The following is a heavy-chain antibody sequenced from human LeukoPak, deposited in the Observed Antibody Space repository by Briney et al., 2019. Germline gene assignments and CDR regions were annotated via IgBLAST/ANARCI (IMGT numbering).Heavy chain of an antibody. CDR1: GFTLKDYA. J-gene: IGHJ1*01. Sequence: GGSLRLSCEASGFTLKDYAMHWVRQAPGKGLEWVSGISWNSGSIGYADSVKGRFTISRDNAKNSLYLHINRLRTEDTALYYCAKDMYSSGSNGEGYLQHWGQGTLVTVSS. CDR3: AKDMYSSGSNGEGYLQH. D-gene: IGHD6-19*01. V-gene: IGHV3-9*01. CDR2: ISWNSGSI.